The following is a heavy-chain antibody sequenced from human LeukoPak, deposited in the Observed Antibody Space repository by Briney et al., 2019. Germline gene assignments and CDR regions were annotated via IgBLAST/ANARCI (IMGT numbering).Heavy chain of an antibody. V-gene: IGHV3-49*04. CDR2: IRSKAYGGTT. CDR1: GFIFGDHA. Sequence: SLRLSCTASGFIFGDHAMSWVRQAPGKELEWVGFIRSKAYGGTTEYAASVTGRFTISRDDSEGIAYLQMNSLRIDDTAVYYCARGPIHLWLHNGMDVWGQGTTVIVFS. J-gene: IGHJ6*02. CDR3: ARGPIHLWLHNGMDV. D-gene: IGHD5-18*01.